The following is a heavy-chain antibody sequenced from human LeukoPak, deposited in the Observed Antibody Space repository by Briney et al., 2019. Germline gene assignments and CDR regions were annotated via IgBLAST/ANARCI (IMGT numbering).Heavy chain of an antibody. CDR3: ARPAWGGSSHFDY. CDR1: GFTFSSYS. CDR2: VSSSGSTI. D-gene: IGHD6-6*01. Sequence: GGSLRLSCAASGFTFSSYSMNWVRQAPGKGLEWVSYVSSSGSTIYYADSVKGRFTISRDNAKNSLYLQMNSLRAEDTAVYYCARPAWGGSSHFDYWGQGTLVTVSS. V-gene: IGHV3-48*04. J-gene: IGHJ4*02.